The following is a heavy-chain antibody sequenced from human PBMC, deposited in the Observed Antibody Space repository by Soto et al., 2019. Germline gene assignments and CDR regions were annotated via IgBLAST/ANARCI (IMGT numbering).Heavy chain of an antibody. CDR2: ISYDGSNK. Sequence: QVQLVESGGGVVQPGRSLRLSCAASGFTFSSYDIHWVRQAQGKGLEWVAVISYDGSNKYYADSVKGRFTISRDNSKNTLYLQMNSLRAEDTAVYYCAKDRRDYGGTYYFDYWGQGTLVTVSS. V-gene: IGHV3-30*18. CDR3: AKDRRDYGGTYYFDY. D-gene: IGHD4-17*01. J-gene: IGHJ4*02. CDR1: GFTFSSYD.